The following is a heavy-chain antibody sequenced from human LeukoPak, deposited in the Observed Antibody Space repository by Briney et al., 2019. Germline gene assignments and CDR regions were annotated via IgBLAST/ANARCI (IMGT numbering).Heavy chain of an antibody. V-gene: IGHV1-8*03. Sequence: GASVKVSCKASGYTFTSYDINWVRQATGQGLEWMGWMNPNSGNTDYAQKFQGRFTITRNTSISTAYMELSSLRSEDTAVYYCARGPSYCSGGSCYHAYYYYYYYMDVWGKGTTVTVSS. CDR3: ARGPSYCSGGSCYHAYYYYYYYMDV. CDR2: MNPNSGNT. CDR1: GYTFTSYD. J-gene: IGHJ6*03. D-gene: IGHD2-15*01.